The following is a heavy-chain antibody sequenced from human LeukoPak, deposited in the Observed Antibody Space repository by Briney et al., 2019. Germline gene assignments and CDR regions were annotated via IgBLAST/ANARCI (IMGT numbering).Heavy chain of an antibody. CDR1: GYTFTSYA. CDR3: AREAGYCSSTRCYDSYYYYDMDV. J-gene: IGHJ6*02. Sequence: ASVKVSCKASGYTFTSYAMHWVRQAPGQRLEWMGWINAGNDNTKYSQKFQGRVTITRDTSASTAYMELSSLRSEDTAVYYCAREAGYCSSTRCYDSYYYYDMDVWGQGTTVTVSS. D-gene: IGHD2-2*01. CDR2: INAGNDNT. V-gene: IGHV1-3*01.